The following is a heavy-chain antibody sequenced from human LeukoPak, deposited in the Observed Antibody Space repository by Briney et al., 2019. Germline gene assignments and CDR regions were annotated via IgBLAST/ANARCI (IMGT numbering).Heavy chain of an antibody. CDR1: GFTFSSYS. V-gene: IGHV3-21*04. J-gene: IGHJ4*02. CDR2: ISSSSSYI. D-gene: IGHD4-17*01. Sequence: GGSLRLSCAASGFTFSSYSMNWVRQAPGKGLEWVSSISSSSSYIYYADSVKGRFTISRDNAKNSLYLQMNSLRAEDTAVYYCAKDKEYGDYVMGYFDYWGQGTLVTVSS. CDR3: AKDKEYGDYVMGYFDY.